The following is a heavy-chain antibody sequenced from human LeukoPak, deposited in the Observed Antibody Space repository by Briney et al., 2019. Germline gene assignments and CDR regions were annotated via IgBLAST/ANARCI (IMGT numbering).Heavy chain of an antibody. CDR1: GFTFSSYD. Sequence: GGSLRLSCAASGFTFSSYDMPWVRQATGKGLEWVSAIGTAGDTYYPGSVKGRFTISRENAKNSLYLQMNSLIAGDTAVYYCAREETSRSGGHCLKHFDYWGQGTVVTVSS. D-gene: IGHD2-21*02. J-gene: IGHJ4*02. CDR2: IGTAGDT. CDR3: AREETSRSGGHCLKHFDY. V-gene: IGHV3-13*04.